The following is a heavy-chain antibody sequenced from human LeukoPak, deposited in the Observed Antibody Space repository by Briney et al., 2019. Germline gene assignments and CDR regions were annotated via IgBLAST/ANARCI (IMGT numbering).Heavy chain of an antibody. Sequence: PGGSLRLSCAASGFTFSNYWMTWVRQAPGKGLEWVSAISGSGGSTYYADSVKGRFTISRDNSKNTLYLQMNSLRAEDTAVYYCAREFSGCDYWGQGTLVTVSS. CDR3: AREFSGCDY. J-gene: IGHJ4*02. D-gene: IGHD6-19*01. CDR2: ISGSGGST. V-gene: IGHV3-23*01. CDR1: GFTFSNYW.